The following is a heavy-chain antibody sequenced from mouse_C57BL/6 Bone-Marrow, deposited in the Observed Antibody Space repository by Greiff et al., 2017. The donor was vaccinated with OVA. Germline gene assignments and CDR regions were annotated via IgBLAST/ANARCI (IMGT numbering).Heavy chain of an antibody. CDR3: AREPFITTRHFDY. CDR2: IDPSDSYT. J-gene: IGHJ2*01. CDR1: GYTFTSYW. V-gene: IGHV1-69*01. Sequence: VQLQQPGAELVMPGASVKLSCKASGYTFTSYWMHWVKQRPGQGLEWIGVIDPSDSYTNYNQKFKGKSTLTVDKSSSTAYMQLSSLTSEDSAVYFCAREPFITTRHFDYWGQGTTLTVSS. D-gene: IGHD1-1*01.